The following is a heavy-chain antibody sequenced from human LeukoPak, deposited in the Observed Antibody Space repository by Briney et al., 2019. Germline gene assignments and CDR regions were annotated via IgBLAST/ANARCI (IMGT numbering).Heavy chain of an antibody. D-gene: IGHD3-3*01. CDR1: GFRFSNYG. CDR2: IWFDGSNS. V-gene: IGHV3-33*01. Sequence: PGGSLRLSCAASGFRFSNYGMRWVRQAPGKGLEWVAIIWFDGSNSYHADSVEGRFTISRDNSKNTLYLQMNSLRAEDTAVYYCAREATGTGVDDYRGQGTKVTVSS. J-gene: IGHJ4*02. CDR3: AREATGTGVDDY.